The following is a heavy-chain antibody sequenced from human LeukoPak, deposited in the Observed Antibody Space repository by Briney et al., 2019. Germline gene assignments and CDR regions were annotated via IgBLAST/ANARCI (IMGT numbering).Heavy chain of an antibody. CDR3: ASHKDRPMVRTQDY. Sequence: PGRSLRLSCAASGFTFSSYAMHWVRQAPGKGLEWVAVISYDGSNKYYADSVKGRFTISRDNSKNTLYLQMNSLRAEDTAVYYCASHKDRPMVRTQDYWGQGTLVTVSS. V-gene: IGHV3-30-3*01. CDR2: ISYDGSNK. CDR1: GFTFSSYA. J-gene: IGHJ4*02. D-gene: IGHD3-10*01.